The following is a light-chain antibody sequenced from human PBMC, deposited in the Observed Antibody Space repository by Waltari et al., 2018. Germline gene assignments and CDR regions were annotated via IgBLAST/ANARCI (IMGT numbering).Light chain of an antibody. Sequence: SYELTQPPSVSVSPGQTARITCSGDALPNQYAYWYQQKACQAPLLMIYKDSERPSGIPERFSGSSSGTTVTLTISGVQAEDEADYYCQSTDSTGSHAVFGGGTQLTVL. CDR2: KDS. CDR1: ALPNQY. CDR3: QSTDSTGSHAV. J-gene: IGLJ7*01. V-gene: IGLV3-25*03.